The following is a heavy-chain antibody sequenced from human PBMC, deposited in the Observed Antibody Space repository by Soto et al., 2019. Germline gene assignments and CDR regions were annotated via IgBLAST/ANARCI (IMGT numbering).Heavy chain of an antibody. J-gene: IGHJ2*01. Sequence: EVPLVDSGGGLVQPGGSLSLSCAASGFTFSDRFMDWVRQAPGKGLEWIGRAKSRARGFATQYADSVKGRFTVSRDASTSSFYLQMNTLNAGDTAVYYCASPKVAVDALRDRYCDFWCRGTVVTVSS. CDR3: ASPKVAVDALRDRYCDF. D-gene: IGHD2-15*01. CDR2: AKSRARGFAT. CDR1: GFTFSDRF. V-gene: IGHV3-72*01.